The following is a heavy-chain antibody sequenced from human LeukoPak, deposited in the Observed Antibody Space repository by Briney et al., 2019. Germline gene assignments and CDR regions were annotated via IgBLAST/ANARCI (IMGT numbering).Heavy chain of an antibody. D-gene: IGHD3-22*01. CDR2: ISYDGSNK. Sequence: PGGSLRLSCAASGFTFSSYAMHWVRQAPGKGLEWVAVISYDGSNKYYADSVKGRFTISRDNSKNTLYLQMNSLRAEDTAVYYCARARGITMIVVVIRPLDYWGQGTLVTVSS. CDR3: ARARGITMIVVVIRPLDY. V-gene: IGHV3-30*04. J-gene: IGHJ4*02. CDR1: GFTFSSYA.